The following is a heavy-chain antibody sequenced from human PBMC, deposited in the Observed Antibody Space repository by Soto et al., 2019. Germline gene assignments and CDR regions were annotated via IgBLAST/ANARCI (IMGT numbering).Heavy chain of an antibody. J-gene: IGHJ1*01. V-gene: IGHV4-39*01. CDR3: ARHVGPYDRSGCFTYFQH. D-gene: IGHD3-22*01. CDR2: IYYSGST. Sequence: QLQLQESGPGLVKPSETLSLTCTVSGGSISSSSYYWGWIRQPPGKGLEWLGSIYYSGSTYYNPSLKSRVTISVDTSKNQFSLKLSSVTAADTAVYYCARHVGPYDRSGCFTYFQHWGQGTLVTVSS. CDR1: GGSISSSSYY.